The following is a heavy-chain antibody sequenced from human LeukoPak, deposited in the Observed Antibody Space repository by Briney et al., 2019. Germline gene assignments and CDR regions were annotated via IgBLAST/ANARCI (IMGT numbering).Heavy chain of an antibody. CDR1: GFTFSSYW. Sequence: GGSLRLSCAASGFTFSSYWTSWVRQAPGKGLVWVSRINGDGSRTYYADSVKGRFTISRDNAKNTLHVQMNGLRAEDTAVYYCAREASQDYFDYWGQGTLVTVSS. V-gene: IGHV3-74*01. CDR3: AREASQDYFDY. CDR2: INGDGSRT. J-gene: IGHJ4*02.